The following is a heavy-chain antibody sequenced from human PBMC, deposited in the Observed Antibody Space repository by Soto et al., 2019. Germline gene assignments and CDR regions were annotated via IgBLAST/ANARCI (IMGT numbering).Heavy chain of an antibody. J-gene: IGHJ4*02. CDR2: IIPIFGTA. CDR3: ASNWNYPTFDY. D-gene: IGHD1-7*01. V-gene: IGHV1-69*13. Sequence: SVKVSCKASGCTFSSYAISWVRQAPGQGLEWMGGIIPIFGTANYAQKFQGRVTITADESTSTAYVELSSLRSEDTAVYYCASNWNYPTFDYWGQGTLVTVSS. CDR1: GCTFSSYA.